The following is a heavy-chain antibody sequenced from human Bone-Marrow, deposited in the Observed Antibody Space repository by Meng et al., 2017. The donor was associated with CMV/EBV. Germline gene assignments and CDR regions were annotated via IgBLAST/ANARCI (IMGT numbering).Heavy chain of an antibody. J-gene: IGHJ6*02. CDR3: ARYDFWSGYPAAYYYGMDV. D-gene: IGHD3-3*01. CDR2: IKQDGSEK. Sequence: GESLKISCAASGFTFSSYWMSWVRQAPGKGLEWVANIKQDGSEKYYVDSVKGRFTISRDNAKNSLYLQMNSLRAEDTAVYYCARYDFWSGYPAAYYYGMDVWGQGPTVTVSS. V-gene: IGHV3-7*01. CDR1: GFTFSSYW.